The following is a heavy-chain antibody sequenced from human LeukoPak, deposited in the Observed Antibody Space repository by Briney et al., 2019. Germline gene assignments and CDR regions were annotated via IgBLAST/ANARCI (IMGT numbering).Heavy chain of an antibody. V-gene: IGHV1-18*01. CDR3: ARDAPPKAMVLFDY. CDR2: ISAYNGNT. CDR1: GYTFTSYG. D-gene: IGHD5-18*01. J-gene: IGHJ4*02. Sequence: ASVKVSCKASGYTFTSYGISWVRQAPGQGLEWMGWISAYNGNTNYAQKLQGRVTMTTDTSTSTAYMELRSLRSDDTAVYYCARDAPPKAMVLFDYWGQGTLVTVSS.